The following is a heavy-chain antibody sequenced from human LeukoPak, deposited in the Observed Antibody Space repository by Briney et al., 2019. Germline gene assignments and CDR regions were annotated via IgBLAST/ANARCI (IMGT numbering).Heavy chain of an antibody. CDR3: ARDGNSYYDH. CDR2: IFYSGSP. D-gene: IGHD4-11*01. Sequence: PSETLSFNSAVTGCTIYNNKWGRWVRESPGKGLEWLGEIFYSGSPNYNPCFKSRIVMPVDKSNNQFSLILTSVTVADTAVYYCARDGNSYYDHWGRGIMVTVTS. V-gene: IGHV4-4*02. J-gene: IGHJ5*02. CDR1: GCTIYNNKW.